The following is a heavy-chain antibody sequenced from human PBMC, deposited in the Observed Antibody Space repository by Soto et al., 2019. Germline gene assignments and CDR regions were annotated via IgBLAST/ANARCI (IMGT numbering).Heavy chain of an antibody. D-gene: IGHD4-17*01. CDR3: ARFTTPLPTEYFQH. V-gene: IGHV3-23*01. J-gene: IGHJ1*01. CDR2: ISGSGGST. Sequence: EVQLLESGGGLVQPGGSLRLSCVASGFTFSSSAMSWVRQVPGKGLEWVSVISGSGGSTYYADSVKGRFTISRDNSKNTLYLQMNSLRAEDTAVYYCARFTTPLPTEYFQHWGQGTLVTVSS. CDR1: GFTFSSSA.